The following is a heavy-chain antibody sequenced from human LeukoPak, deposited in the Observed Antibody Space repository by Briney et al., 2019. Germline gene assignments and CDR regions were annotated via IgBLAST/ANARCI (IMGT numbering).Heavy chain of an antibody. CDR2: VYYSGSTNYNPSLKSGST. J-gene: IGHJ4*02. CDR1: GGSFSSYY. CDR3: ARVRGYSYGIPDN. Sequence: SETLSLTCTVSGGSFSSYYCSWIRQPPGKGLEWIGYVYYSGSTNYNPSLKSGSTNYNPSLKSRVTISVDTSKNQFSLKLSSVTAADTAVYYCARVRGYSYGIPDNWGQGTLVTVSS. V-gene: IGHV4-59*01. D-gene: IGHD5-18*01.